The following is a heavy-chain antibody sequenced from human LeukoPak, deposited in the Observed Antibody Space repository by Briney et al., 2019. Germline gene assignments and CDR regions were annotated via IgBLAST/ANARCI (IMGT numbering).Heavy chain of an antibody. Sequence: GGSLRLSCAASGFTFSSYSMNWVRQAPGKGLEWVSYISSSSSTICYADSVKGRFTISRDNAKNSLYLQMNSLRAEDTAVYYCARDQRGYSYVDYWGQGTLVTVSS. J-gene: IGHJ4*02. CDR1: GFTFSSYS. V-gene: IGHV3-48*01. CDR2: ISSSSSTI. D-gene: IGHD5-18*01. CDR3: ARDQRGYSYVDY.